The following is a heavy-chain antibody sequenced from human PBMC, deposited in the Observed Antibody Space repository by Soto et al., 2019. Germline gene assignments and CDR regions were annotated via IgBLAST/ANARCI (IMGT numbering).Heavy chain of an antibody. D-gene: IGHD6-19*01. CDR3: ARVRVAVAVNYGMDV. CDR2: VNPNSGGT. Sequence: GASVKVSCKASGYTFTGYYMHWVRQAPGQGLEWMGWVNPNSGGTNYAQKFQGRVTMTRDTSISTAYMELSRLRSDDTAVYYCARVRVAVAVNYGMDVWGQGTTVTVSS. CDR1: GYTFTGYY. J-gene: IGHJ6*02. V-gene: IGHV1-2*02.